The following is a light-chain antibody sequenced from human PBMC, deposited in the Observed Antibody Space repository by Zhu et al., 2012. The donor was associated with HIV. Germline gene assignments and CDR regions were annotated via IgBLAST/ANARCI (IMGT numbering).Light chain of an antibody. CDR1: ESVSKY. Sequence: DVQLTQSPSFLSASVGDRVTITCRASESVSKYLAWYQQKPGKAPKLLIYDAPTLQSGVPSTFSGSGSGTEFTLTISNLQPEDFAIYYCQQLNTYPLFTFGPGTKVDIK. CDR2: DAP. V-gene: IGKV1-9*01. CDR3: QQLNTYPLFT. J-gene: IGKJ3*01.